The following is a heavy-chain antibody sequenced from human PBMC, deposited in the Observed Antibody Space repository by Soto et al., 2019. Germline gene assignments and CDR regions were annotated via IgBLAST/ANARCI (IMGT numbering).Heavy chain of an antibody. J-gene: IGHJ6*02. CDR1: GYGLNVYY. CDR3: ARDRSSHTGWYSAYYTAMAV. D-gene: IGHD6-19*01. CDR2: IDPNTGGT. V-gene: IGHV1-2*04. Sequence: LKASGYGLNVYYLHWGRQAHEQGLEWMGWIDPNTGGTNYAQKFQGWVTMTRDTSISTAYVEVNMLRSDDTAVYYCARDRSSHTGWYSAYYTAMAVWGQGTTVTVSS.